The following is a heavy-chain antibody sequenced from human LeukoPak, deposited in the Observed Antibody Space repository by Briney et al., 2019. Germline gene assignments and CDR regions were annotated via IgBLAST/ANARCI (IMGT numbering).Heavy chain of an antibody. Sequence: SQTLSLTCAISGDSVSSNSAAWNWIRQSPSRGLEWLGRTYYRSKWYNDYAVSVKSRITINPDTSKNQFSLQLNSVTPEDAAVYYCARDVDFWSGYSYYFDYWGQGTLVTVSS. J-gene: IGHJ4*02. V-gene: IGHV6-1*01. CDR2: TYYRSKWYN. CDR1: GDSVSSNSAA. CDR3: ARDVDFWSGYSYYFDY. D-gene: IGHD3-3*01.